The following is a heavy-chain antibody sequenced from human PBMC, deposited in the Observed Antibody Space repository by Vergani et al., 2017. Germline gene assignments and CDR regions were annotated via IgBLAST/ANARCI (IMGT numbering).Heavy chain of an antibody. D-gene: IGHD6-13*01. Sequence: QVQLVESGGGVVQPGRSLRLSCAASGFTFSSYGMHWVRQAPGKGLEWVAVISYDGSNKYYADSVKGRFTISRDNSKNTLYLQMNSLRAEDTAVYYCARGGYSSSWYEGHPKLSYYCYMDVWGKGTTVTVSS. J-gene: IGHJ6*03. CDR3: ARGGYSSSWYEGHPKLSYYCYMDV. CDR2: ISYDGSNK. CDR1: GFTFSSYG. V-gene: IGHV3-30*03.